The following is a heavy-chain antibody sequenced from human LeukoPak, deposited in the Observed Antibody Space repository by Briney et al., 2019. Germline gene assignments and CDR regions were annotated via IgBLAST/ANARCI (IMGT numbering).Heavy chain of an antibody. V-gene: IGHV3-23*01. D-gene: IGHD1-7*01. J-gene: IGHJ4*02. Sequence: GGSLRLSCAASGFTFSSYAMRWVRQAPGKGLDWVSAISGSGGSTYYADSVKGRFTISRDNSKNTLYLQMNSLRAEDTAVYYCAKGRSNYLPTPSAYFDYCGQRALGTVSS. CDR3: AKGRSNYLPTPSAYFDY. CDR2: ISGSGGST. CDR1: GFTFSSYA.